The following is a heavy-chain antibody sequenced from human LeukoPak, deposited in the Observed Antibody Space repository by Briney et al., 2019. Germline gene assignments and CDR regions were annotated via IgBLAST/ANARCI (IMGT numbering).Heavy chain of an antibody. CDR2: IYHSGST. Sequence: LRLSCAASGFTFSSYGMHWVRLAPGKGLEWIGSIYHSGSTYYNPSLKSRVTISVDTSKNQFSLKLSSVTAADTAVYYCARLAPYDSSGYYYVAEYFQHWGQGTLVTVSS. D-gene: IGHD3-22*01. V-gene: IGHV4-38-2*01. CDR1: GFTFSSYG. CDR3: ARLAPYDSSGYYYVAEYFQH. J-gene: IGHJ1*01.